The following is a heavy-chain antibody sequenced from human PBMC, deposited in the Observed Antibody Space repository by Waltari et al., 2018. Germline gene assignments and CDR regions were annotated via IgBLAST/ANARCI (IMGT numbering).Heavy chain of an antibody. J-gene: IGHJ4*02. Sequence: VQRVESGGDLVQPGGCLRRSCAASGCSCRDCWMHWVRQVPGKGLESVARLNSEGTSPSFAASVKGRFTISRDNAKDTLYLQMSSLRAEDTAVYYCVRGRPSYDSDFGYWGQGTLVTVS. CDR3: VRGRPSYDSDFGY. D-gene: IGHD3-9*01. CDR1: GCSCRDCW. CDR2: LNSEGTSP. V-gene: IGHV3-74*01.